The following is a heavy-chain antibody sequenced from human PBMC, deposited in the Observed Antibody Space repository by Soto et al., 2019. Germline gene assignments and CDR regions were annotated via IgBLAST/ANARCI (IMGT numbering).Heavy chain of an antibody. CDR1: GYTFTSYG. CDR3: ATGGGDYYYYMDV. D-gene: IGHD2-21*01. Sequence: ASVKVSCKASGYTFTSYGISWVRQAPGQGLEWMGWINAGNGNTKYAQKFQGRVTMTEDTSTDTAYMELSSLRSEDTAVYYCATGGGDYYYYMDVWGKGTTVTVSS. V-gene: IGHV1-18*01. CDR2: INAGNGNT. J-gene: IGHJ6*03.